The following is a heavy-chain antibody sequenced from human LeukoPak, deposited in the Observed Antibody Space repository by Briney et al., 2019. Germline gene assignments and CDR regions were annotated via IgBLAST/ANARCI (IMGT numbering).Heavy chain of an antibody. CDR3: ARSAGSSWYQYYFDY. CDR1: GFTVSSNY. J-gene: IGHJ4*02. V-gene: IGHV3-66*01. Sequence: GGSLRLSCAASGFTVSSNYMSWVRQAPGKGLGWVSVIYSGGSTYYADSVKGRFTISRDNSKNTLYLQMNSLRAEDTAVYYCARSAGSSWYQYYFDYWGQGTLVTVSS. D-gene: IGHD6-13*01. CDR2: IYSGGST.